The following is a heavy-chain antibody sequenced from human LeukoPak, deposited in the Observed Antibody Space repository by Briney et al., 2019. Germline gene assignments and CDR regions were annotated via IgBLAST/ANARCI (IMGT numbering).Heavy chain of an antibody. CDR3: ARASLEDYYDSRGAAFDI. Sequence: GGSLRLSCAASGFTFSSYAMHWVRQAPGKGLEWVAVISYDGSNKYYADSVKGRFTISRDNSKNTLYLQMNSLRAEDTAVYYCARASLEDYYDSRGAAFDIWGQGTMVTVSS. CDR1: GFTFSSYA. D-gene: IGHD3-22*01. J-gene: IGHJ3*02. V-gene: IGHV3-30-3*01. CDR2: ISYDGSNK.